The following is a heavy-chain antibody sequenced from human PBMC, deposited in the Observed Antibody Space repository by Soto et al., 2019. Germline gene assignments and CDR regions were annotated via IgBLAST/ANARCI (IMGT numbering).Heavy chain of an antibody. J-gene: IGHJ4*02. Sequence: VQLVESGGGVVQPGKSLRLSCAASGFTFSSYGMHWVRQAPGKGLEWVAVISYDGGNKYYVDSVKGRFTISRDNSKNTLFLQMNSLRAEDTAVYYCAKSYYYYSGSQDYWGQGTLVTVSS. CDR3: AKSYYYYSGSQDY. CDR2: ISYDGGNK. CDR1: GFTFSSYG. V-gene: IGHV3-30*18. D-gene: IGHD3-10*01.